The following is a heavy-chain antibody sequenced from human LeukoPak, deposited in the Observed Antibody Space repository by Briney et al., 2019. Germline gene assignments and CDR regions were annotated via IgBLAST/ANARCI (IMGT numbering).Heavy chain of an antibody. J-gene: IGHJ4*02. V-gene: IGHV3-21*01. CDR2: ISSSSSYI. CDR3: ARDDGGSYFDY. D-gene: IGHD1-26*01. CDR1: GFTFSGYA. Sequence: PGGSLRLSCTASGFTFSGYAMSWVRQAPGKGLEWVSSISSSSSYIYYADSVKGRFTISRDNAKNSLYLQMNSLRAEDTAVYYCARDDGGSYFDYWGQGTLVTVSS.